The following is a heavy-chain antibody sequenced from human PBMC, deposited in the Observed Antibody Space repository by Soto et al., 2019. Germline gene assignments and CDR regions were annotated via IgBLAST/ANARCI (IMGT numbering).Heavy chain of an antibody. D-gene: IGHD5-12*01. CDR2: IYWDDDK. J-gene: IGHJ4*02. CDR3: AHRTVYDGSFDY. CDR1: GLSLSTSGVG. V-gene: IGHV2-5*02. Sequence: QITLKESGTTLVKPTQTLTLTCTVSGLSLSTSGVGVGWIRQPPGKALEWLALIYWDDDKRYSPFLKSRLTITQDTSRNQVVLTMTNMDPADTGTYYCAHRTVYDGSFDYWGQGTLVTVSS.